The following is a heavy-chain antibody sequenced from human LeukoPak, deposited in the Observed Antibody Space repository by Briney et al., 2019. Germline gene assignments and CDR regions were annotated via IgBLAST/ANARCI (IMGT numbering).Heavy chain of an antibody. Sequence: SETLSLTCTVSAGSISSFYWSWIRQPPGKGLEWIGFIYYSGSTRYNPSLKRRVTISVDTSKNQFSLKLSSVTAADTAVYYCARGAGVGGDYFDYWGQGTLVTVSS. V-gene: IGHV4-59*01. CDR3: ARGAGVGGDYFDY. CDR1: AGSISSFY. D-gene: IGHD3-16*01. J-gene: IGHJ4*02. CDR2: IYYSGST.